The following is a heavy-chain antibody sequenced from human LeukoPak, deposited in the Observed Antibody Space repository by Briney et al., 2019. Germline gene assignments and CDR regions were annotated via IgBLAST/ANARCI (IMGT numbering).Heavy chain of an antibody. Sequence: ASXRXSCXASGYTFTSYAMHWVRQAPGERLEWMGWINAGNGNTKYSQTFQGRVTITRDTSASTAYMELSSLRSEDTAVYYCARGETLYYDYVWGSYRNADFDYWGQGTLVTVSS. CDR3: ARGETLYYDYVWGSYRNADFDY. CDR1: GYTFTSYA. D-gene: IGHD3-16*02. CDR2: INAGNGNT. J-gene: IGHJ4*02. V-gene: IGHV1-3*01.